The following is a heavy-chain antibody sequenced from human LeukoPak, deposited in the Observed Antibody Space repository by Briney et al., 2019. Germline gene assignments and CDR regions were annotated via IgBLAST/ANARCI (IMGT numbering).Heavy chain of an antibody. CDR2: IDWDDDK. CDR3: ARVDCSSTSCYEDY. V-gene: IGHV2-70*18. D-gene: IGHD2-2*01. CDR1: GASFSSYYW. J-gene: IGHJ4*02. Sequence: TLSLTCTVSGASFSSYYWSWLRQPPGKALEWLARIDWDDDKYYSTSLKTRLTISKDTSKNQVVLTMTNMDPVDTATYYCARVDCSSTSCYEDYWGQGTLVTVSS.